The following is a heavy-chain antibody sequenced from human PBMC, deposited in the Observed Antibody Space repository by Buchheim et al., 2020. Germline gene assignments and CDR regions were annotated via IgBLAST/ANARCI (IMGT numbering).Heavy chain of an antibody. V-gene: IGHV3-7*01. J-gene: IGHJ6*02. Sequence: EVQLVESGGALVQPGGSLRLSCAGSGFRFDLHWMSWVRQAPGKALEWVANIKQDGSEKYVGDSVKGRFTISRDNGKKSGYFQMNSLRVEDTATYYCARVDSGYDWNFNGMDVWGQGTT. D-gene: IGHD5-12*01. CDR1: GFRFDLHW. CDR2: IKQDGSEK. CDR3: ARVDSGYDWNFNGMDV.